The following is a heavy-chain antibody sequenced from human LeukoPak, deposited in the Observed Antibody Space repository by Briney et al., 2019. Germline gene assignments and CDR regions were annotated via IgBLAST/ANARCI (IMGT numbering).Heavy chain of an antibody. CDR2: TRNKANSYTT. V-gene: IGHV3-72*01. D-gene: IGHD1-26*01. J-gene: IGHJ3*02. CDR1: GFTFSDHY. CDR3: ARWGLGGRAFDI. Sequence: PGGFLRLSCAASGFTFSDHYMDWVRQAPGKGLEWVGRTRNKANSYTTEYAASVKGRFTISRDDSKNSLYLQMNSLKTEDTAVYYCARWGLGGRAFDIWGQGTMVTVSS.